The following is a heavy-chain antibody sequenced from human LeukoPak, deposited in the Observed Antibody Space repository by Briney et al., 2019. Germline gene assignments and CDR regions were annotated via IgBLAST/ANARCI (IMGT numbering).Heavy chain of an antibody. CDR1: GGSISSYY. V-gene: IGHV4-4*08. D-gene: IGHD2-8*02. Sequence: SETLSLTCPVSGGSISSYYWSWIRQPPGKGLGWIGRISTRGSTNYNPSLRSRVTISLDTSKNQFSLKLNSVTAADTAVYYCAKGSGPPWFDPWGQGTLVTVSS. CDR2: ISTRGST. J-gene: IGHJ5*02. CDR3: AKGSGPPWFDP.